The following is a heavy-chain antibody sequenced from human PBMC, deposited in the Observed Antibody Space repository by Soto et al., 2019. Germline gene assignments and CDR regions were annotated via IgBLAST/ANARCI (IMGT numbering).Heavy chain of an antibody. V-gene: IGHV3-23*01. J-gene: IGHJ4*02. Sequence: GGSLRLSCAASGFTFSSYAMSWVRQAPGKGLEWVSAISGSGGSTYYADSVKGRFTISRDNSKNTLYLQMNSLRAEDTAVYYCAKDLKSEKSPMGCSGGSCLLVFDYWGQGTLVTVSS. CDR2: ISGSGGST. CDR3: AKDLKSEKSPMGCSGGSCLLVFDY. CDR1: GFTFSSYA. D-gene: IGHD2-15*01.